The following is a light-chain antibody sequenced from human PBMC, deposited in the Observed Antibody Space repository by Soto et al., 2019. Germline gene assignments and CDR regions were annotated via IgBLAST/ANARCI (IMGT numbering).Light chain of an antibody. CDR3: AAWDDSLNGYWV. CDR1: SSNIGSNT. CDR2: SNN. Sequence: QPVLTQPPSASGTPGQRVTISCSGSSSNIGSNTVNWYQQLPGTAPKLLINSNNQRPSGVPDRFSGSKSGTSASLAISGLQSEDEADYYCAAWDDSLNGYWVFGGGTKVTVL. J-gene: IGLJ3*02. V-gene: IGLV1-44*01.